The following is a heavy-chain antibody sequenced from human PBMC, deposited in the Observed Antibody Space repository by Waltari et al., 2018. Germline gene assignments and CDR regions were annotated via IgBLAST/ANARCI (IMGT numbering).Heavy chain of an antibody. CDR1: GGSFSGSY. D-gene: IGHD2-2*01. J-gene: IGHJ6*03. Sequence: QVQLQQWGAGLLKPSETLSLTCAVYGGSFSGSYWSWIRQPPGKGLEWIGEINHSGSTNYNPSRKRRVTISVDTSKNQFSLKLSAVTAADTAVYYCARGDIVVVPAARYYYYYMDVWGKGTTVTVSS. CDR2: INHSGST. V-gene: IGHV4-34*01. CDR3: ARGDIVVVPAARYYYYYMDV.